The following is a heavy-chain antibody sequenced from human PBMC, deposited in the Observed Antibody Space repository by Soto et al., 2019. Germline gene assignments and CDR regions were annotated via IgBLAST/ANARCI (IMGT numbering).Heavy chain of an antibody. Sequence: PRLSCAASGFTFSSYAMHWVRQAPGKGLEWVAVISYDGSNKYYADSVKGRFTISRDNSKNTLYLQMNSLRAEDTAVYYCARGHDYGDYQAAFXIRGQGTTVXVSS. CDR3: ARGHDYGDYQAAFXI. CDR2: ISYDGSNK. V-gene: IGHV3-30-3*01. D-gene: IGHD4-17*01. J-gene: IGHJ3*02. CDR1: GFTFSSYA.